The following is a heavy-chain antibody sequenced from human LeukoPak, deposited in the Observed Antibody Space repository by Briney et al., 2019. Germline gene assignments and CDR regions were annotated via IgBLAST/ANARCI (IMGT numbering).Heavy chain of an antibody. J-gene: IGHJ4*02. D-gene: IGHD3-3*01. CDR2: INQDGSEK. Sequence: GGSLRLSCIGSGFTFSSYWMNWVRQAPGKGLEWVANINQDGSEKYYVDSVKGRFTISRDNVKNSLYLQMSSLRAEDTAVYYCARAPRDFQGFWGQGTLVTVSS. CDR1: GFTFSSYW. V-gene: IGHV3-7*01. CDR3: ARAPRDFQGF.